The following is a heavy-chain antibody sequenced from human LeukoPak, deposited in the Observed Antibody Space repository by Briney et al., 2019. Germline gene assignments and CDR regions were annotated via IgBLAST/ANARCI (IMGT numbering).Heavy chain of an antibody. J-gene: IGHJ5*02. CDR3: ARDIHIAIVETSSWRFDP. V-gene: IGHV1-18*01. D-gene: IGHD3-3*01. CDR2: ISYHNGNT. Sequence: AAVTVTLKSSVYSXTICGISWVRQPPAQGLAWVGWISYHNGNTDTDYPQRVQGSVTITTDISKNTVYMEMKSLSSDDTAIYYCARDIHIAIVETSSWRFDPWGEEGLLTVSS. CDR1: VYSXTICG.